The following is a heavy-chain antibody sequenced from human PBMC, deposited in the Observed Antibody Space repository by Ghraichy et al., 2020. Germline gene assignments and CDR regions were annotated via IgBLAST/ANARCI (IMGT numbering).Heavy chain of an antibody. CDR3: AKDPRKLGVIVVVPPYYYYYMDV. Sequence: SCAASGFTFSSYGMHWVRQAPGKGLEWVAVISYDGSNKYYADSVKGRFTISRDNSKNTLYLQMNSLRAEDTAVYYCAKDPRKLGVIVVVPPYYYYYMDVWGKGTTVTVSS. V-gene: IGHV3-30*18. J-gene: IGHJ6*03. CDR2: ISYDGSNK. CDR1: GFTFSSYG. D-gene: IGHD2-2*01.